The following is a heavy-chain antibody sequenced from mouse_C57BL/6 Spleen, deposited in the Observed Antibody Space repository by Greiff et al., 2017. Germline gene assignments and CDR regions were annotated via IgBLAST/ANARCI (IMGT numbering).Heavy chain of an antibody. CDR2: ISDGGSYT. CDR3: AREEGYDSAWFAY. J-gene: IGHJ3*01. D-gene: IGHD2-4*01. V-gene: IGHV5-4*01. Sequence: EVQRVESGGGLVKPGGSLKLSCAASGFTFSSYAMSWVRQTPEKRLEWVATISDGGSYTYYPDNVKGRFTISRDNAKNNLYLQLSHLKSEDTSMYYCAREEGYDSAWFAYWGQGTLVTVSA. CDR1: GFTFSSYA.